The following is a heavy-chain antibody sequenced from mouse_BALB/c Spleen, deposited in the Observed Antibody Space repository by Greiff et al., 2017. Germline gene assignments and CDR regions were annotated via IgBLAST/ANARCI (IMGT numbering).Heavy chain of an antibody. Sequence: VQLKESGGGLVKPGGSLKLSCAASGFAFSSYDMSWVRQTPEKRLEWVAYISSGGGSTYYPDTVKGRFTISRDNAKNTLYLQMSSLKSEDTAMYYCARPENWDCFDVWGAGTTVTVSS. J-gene: IGHJ1*01. V-gene: IGHV5-12-1*01. CDR3: ARPENWDCFDV. CDR1: GFAFSSYD. D-gene: IGHD4-1*01. CDR2: ISSGGGST.